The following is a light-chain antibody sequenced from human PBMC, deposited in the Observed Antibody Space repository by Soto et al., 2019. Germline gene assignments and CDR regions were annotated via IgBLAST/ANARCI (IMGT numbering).Light chain of an antibody. V-gene: IGKV1-5*03. Sequence: DIQMTQSPSTLSASVGDRVTITCRASQTSNWLAWYQQKPGKAPKLPIYKASSLESGVPSRFSGSGSGTEFTLTISSLQPDDFATYYCQQYNNYSPRTFGQGTKVEIK. CDR2: KAS. CDR1: QTSNW. CDR3: QQYNNYSPRT. J-gene: IGKJ1*01.